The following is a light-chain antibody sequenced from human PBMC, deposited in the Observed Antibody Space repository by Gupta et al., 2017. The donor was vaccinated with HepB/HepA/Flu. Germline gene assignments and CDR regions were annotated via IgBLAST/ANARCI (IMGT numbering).Light chain of an antibody. V-gene: IGKV3-20*01. J-gene: IGKJ3*01. CDR2: GAS. CDR1: QSVSSIY. Sequence: EIVLTQSPCTLSLSPGERATLSCRASQSVSSIYLAWYQHKPGQAPRLLIYGASSRATGIPDRFSGSGSGTDFTLTISRLEPEDFAVYYCHQYGYLGTFGPGTKVDMK. CDR3: HQYGYLGT.